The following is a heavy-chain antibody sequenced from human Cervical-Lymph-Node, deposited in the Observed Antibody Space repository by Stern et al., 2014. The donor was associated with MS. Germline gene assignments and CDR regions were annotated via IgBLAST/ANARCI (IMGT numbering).Heavy chain of an antibody. CDR1: GYTFSHHA. V-gene: IGHV7-4-1*02. Sequence: DQLVQSGAELKKPGASVKVSCKASGYTFSHHAMNWVRQAPGQGLEWMGVIRTDTGNPTYDQGFTGRFVFSLDSSVSTAYLQISSLKAEDTAVYYCARESGESSTHDAFDIWGQGTMVTVSS. CDR2: IRTDTGNP. CDR3: ARESGESSTHDAFDI. D-gene: IGHD2-2*01. J-gene: IGHJ3*02.